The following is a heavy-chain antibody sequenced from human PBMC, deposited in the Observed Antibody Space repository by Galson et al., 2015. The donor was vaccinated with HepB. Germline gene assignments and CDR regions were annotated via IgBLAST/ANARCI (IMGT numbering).Heavy chain of an antibody. J-gene: IGHJ4*02. D-gene: IGHD3-10*01. CDR2: IWYDGSNK. CDR3: AREGKGFGEGYFDY. V-gene: IGHV3-33*01. Sequence: SLRLSCAASGFTFSSYGMHWVRQAPGKGLEWVAVIWYDGSNKYYADSVKGRFTISRDNSKNTLYLQMNSLRAEDTAVYYCAREGKGFGEGYFDYWGQGTLVTVSS. CDR1: GFTFSSYG.